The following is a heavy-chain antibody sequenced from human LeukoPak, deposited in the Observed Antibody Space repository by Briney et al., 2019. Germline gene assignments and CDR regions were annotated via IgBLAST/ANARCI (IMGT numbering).Heavy chain of an antibody. D-gene: IGHD3-10*01. J-gene: IGHJ4*02. CDR3: ARKDYYGSGCFDY. CDR1: GGTFSSYA. V-gene: IGHV1-69*13. Sequence: SVKVSCKASGGTFSSYAISWVRQAPGQGLEWMGGIIPIFGTANYAQKFQGRVTITADESTSTAYMELSSLRSEDTAVYYCARKDYYGSGCFDYWGQGTLVTVSS. CDR2: IIPIFGTA.